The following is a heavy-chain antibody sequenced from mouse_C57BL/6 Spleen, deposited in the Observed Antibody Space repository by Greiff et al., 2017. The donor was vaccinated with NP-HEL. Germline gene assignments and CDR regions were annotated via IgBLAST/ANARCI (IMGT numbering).Heavy chain of an antibody. CDR1: GYSFTGYY. CDR2: INPSTGGT. D-gene: IGHD1-1*01. V-gene: IGHV1-42*01. Sequence: VHVKQSGPELVKPGASVKISCKASGYSFTGYYMNWVKQSPEKSLEWIGEINPSTGGTTYNQKFKAKATLTVDKSSSTAYMQLKSLTSEDSAVYYCARANYYGSSYVSDWGQGTTLTVSS. CDR3: ARANYYGSSYVSD. J-gene: IGHJ2*01.